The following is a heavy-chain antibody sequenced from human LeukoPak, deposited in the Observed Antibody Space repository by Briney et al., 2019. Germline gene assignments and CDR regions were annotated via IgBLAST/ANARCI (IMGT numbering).Heavy chain of an antibody. V-gene: IGHV1-69*13. D-gene: IGHD3-10*01. CDR2: IIPIFGTA. CDR1: GGTFSSYA. CDR3: ASGARPNYYGSGSYFFWFDP. J-gene: IGHJ5*02. Sequence: SVKVSCKASGGTFSSYAISWVRQAPGQGLEWMGGIIPIFGTANYAQKFQGRVTITADGSTSTAYMELSSLRSEDTAVYYCASGARPNYYGSGSYFFWFDPWGQGTLVTVSS.